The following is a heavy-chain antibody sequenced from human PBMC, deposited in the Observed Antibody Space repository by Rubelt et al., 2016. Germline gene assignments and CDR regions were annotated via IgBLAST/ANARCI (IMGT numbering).Heavy chain of an antibody. J-gene: IGHJ4*02. Sequence: QVQLQESGPGLVKPSGTLSLTCTVSGASISSGGYFWSWIRQPPGKGLEWIGSIYYSGGTSYNPSLKSRVTISVDTSKKQYSLKLGVVTAADTAVYYCATPMYCSGGRCYLGFDYWGQGTLVTVSS. V-gene: IGHV4-39*01. CDR3: ATPMYCSGGRCYLGFDY. CDR1: GASISSGGYF. CDR2: IYYSGGT. D-gene: IGHD2-15*01.